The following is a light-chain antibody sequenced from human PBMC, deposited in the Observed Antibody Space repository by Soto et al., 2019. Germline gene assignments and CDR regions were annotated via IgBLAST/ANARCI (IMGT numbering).Light chain of an antibody. CDR3: NSYVAGSNV. J-gene: IGLJ1*01. CDR1: SSDVGKYDY. V-gene: IGLV2-8*01. Sequence: QSVLTQPPSASGSPGQSVTISCTGTSSDVGKYDYVSWFQHHPGKAPKLIIYEVSKRPSGVPDRFSGSKSGSTASLTVSGLQTEDEDDYYCNSYVAGSNVFGNGTKVTV. CDR2: EVS.